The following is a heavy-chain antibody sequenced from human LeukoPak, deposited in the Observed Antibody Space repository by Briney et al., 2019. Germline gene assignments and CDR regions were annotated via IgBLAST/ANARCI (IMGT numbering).Heavy chain of an antibody. CDR3: ARDRNQLYYYDSSGYYTYYYYGMDV. Sequence: NPSETLSLTCTVSGGSISSYYWSWIRQPPGKGLEWIGYIYYSGSTNYNPSLKSRVTISVDTSKNQFSLKLSSVTAADTAVYYCARDRNQLYYYDSSGYYTYYYYGMDVWGQGTTVTVSS. D-gene: IGHD3-22*01. CDR1: GGSISSYY. J-gene: IGHJ6*02. CDR2: IYYSGST. V-gene: IGHV4-59*01.